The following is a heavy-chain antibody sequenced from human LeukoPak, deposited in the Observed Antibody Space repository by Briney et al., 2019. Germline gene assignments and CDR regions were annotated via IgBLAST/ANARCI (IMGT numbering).Heavy chain of an antibody. V-gene: IGHV3-53*01. CDR3: ARRPTWGYGMDV. Sequence: GGSLRLSCAASGFTVSNSYMSWVRQAPGKGLEWVSVIYTGGSTYYADSAKGRFTISRDNSKNTLYLQMDSLRAEDTAVYYCARRPTWGYGMDVWGQGTTVTVSS. D-gene: IGHD1-26*01. CDR2: IYTGGST. J-gene: IGHJ6*02. CDR1: GFTVSNSY.